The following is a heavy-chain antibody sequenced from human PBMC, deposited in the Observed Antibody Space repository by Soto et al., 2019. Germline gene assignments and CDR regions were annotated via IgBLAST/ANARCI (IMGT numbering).Heavy chain of an antibody. CDR2: IYYSGST. V-gene: IGHV4-30-4*01. J-gene: IGHJ5*02. CDR1: VGSIISFDYY. Sequence: PSETLSLSCTCSVGSIISFDYYWSCILQPPWKGLEWIGYIYYSGSTYYNPSLKSRVTISVDTSKNQFSLKLSSVTAADTAVYYCARVEDAICSSNSCNWFDPWGQGTLVTVSS. D-gene: IGHD3-3*01. CDR3: ARVEDAICSSNSCNWFDP.